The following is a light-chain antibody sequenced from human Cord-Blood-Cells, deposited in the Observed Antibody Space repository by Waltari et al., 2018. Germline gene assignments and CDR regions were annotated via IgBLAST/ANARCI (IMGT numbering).Light chain of an antibody. J-gene: IGLJ3*02. CDR2: EVS. CDR1: SSDVCGYNY. CDR3: SSYTSSSTWV. V-gene: IGLV2-14*01. Sequence: QSALTQPASVYGSPGQSITISCTGTSSDVCGYNYVSWFQQHPGKAPKLMIYEVSNRPAGVSNRFSGSKSGNTASLTISGLQAGDEADYYCSSYTSSSTWVFGGGTKLTVL.